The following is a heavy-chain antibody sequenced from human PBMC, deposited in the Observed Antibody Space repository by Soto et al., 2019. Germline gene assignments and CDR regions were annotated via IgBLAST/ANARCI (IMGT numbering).Heavy chain of an antibody. CDR1: GFSFDDYA. CDR2: ISWNSGNI. V-gene: IGHV3-9*01. Sequence: EVQLVESGGGLVQPGRSLRLSCAASGFSFDDYAMHWVRQAPGKGLEWVSGISWNSGNIGYADSVKGRFTISRDNAKNSLHLQMNSLRAEDTALYYCANGSWYYYDRSGYLDSWGQGPLVTVSS. CDR3: ANGSWYYYDRSGYLDS. J-gene: IGHJ4*02. D-gene: IGHD3-22*01.